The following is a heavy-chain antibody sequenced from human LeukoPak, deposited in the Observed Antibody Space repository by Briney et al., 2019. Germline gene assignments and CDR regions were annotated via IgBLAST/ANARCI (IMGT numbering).Heavy chain of an antibody. J-gene: IGHJ4*02. Sequence: PGGSLRLSCAASGFTFSSYWMSWVRQAPGKGLEWVSSISSSSSYIYYADSVKGRFTISRDNAKNSLYLQMNSLRAEDTAVYYCARDLVLVVNPEVDYWGQGALVTVSS. CDR3: ARDLVLVVNPEVDY. CDR1: GFTFSSYW. CDR2: ISSSSSYI. D-gene: IGHD3-22*01. V-gene: IGHV3-21*01.